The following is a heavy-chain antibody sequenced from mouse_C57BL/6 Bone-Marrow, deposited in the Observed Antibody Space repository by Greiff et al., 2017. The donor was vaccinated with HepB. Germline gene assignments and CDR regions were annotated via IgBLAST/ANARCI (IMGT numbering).Heavy chain of an antibody. CDR2: IWSGGST. CDR3: ARDGDGNYGYFDV. D-gene: IGHD2-1*01. J-gene: IGHJ1*03. Sequence: VQLQESGPGLVQPSQSLSITCTVSGFSLTSYGVHWVRQSPGKGLEWLGVIWSGGSTDYNAAFISRLSISKDNSKSQVFFKMNSLQADDTAIYYCARDGDGNYGYFDVWGTGTTVTVSS. V-gene: IGHV2-2*01. CDR1: GFSLTSYG.